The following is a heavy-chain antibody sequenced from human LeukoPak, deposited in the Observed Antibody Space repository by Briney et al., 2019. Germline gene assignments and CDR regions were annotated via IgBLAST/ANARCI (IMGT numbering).Heavy chain of an antibody. V-gene: IGHV4-39*01. J-gene: IGHJ3*01. D-gene: IGHD3-10*01. CDR1: GGSISSSSYY. CDR3: ARCNYYGSGSYHEGFFRF. CDR2: NSGST. Sequence: SETLSLTCTVSGGSISSSSYYWGWIRQPPGKGLEWIGSNSGSTYYNPSLKSRVTISVDTSKNQFSLKLSSVTAADTAVYYCARCNYYGSGSYHEGFFRFWGQGTMVTVSS.